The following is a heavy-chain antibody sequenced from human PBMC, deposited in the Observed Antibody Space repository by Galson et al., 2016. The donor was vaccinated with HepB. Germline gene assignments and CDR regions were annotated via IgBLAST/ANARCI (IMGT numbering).Heavy chain of an antibody. CDR1: GFIFSSYS. V-gene: IGHV3-21*04. CDR3: AKDPCAGWYGSEYFHY. D-gene: IGHD6-19*01. Sequence: SLRLSCAASGFIFSSYSMNWVRQAPGKGLEWVSSISTSSSYIYYADSVKGRFTISRDNAKNSLYLQMNSLRPEDTALYYCAKDPCAGWYGSEYFHYWGQGTLVIVSS. CDR2: ISTSSSYI. J-gene: IGHJ1*01.